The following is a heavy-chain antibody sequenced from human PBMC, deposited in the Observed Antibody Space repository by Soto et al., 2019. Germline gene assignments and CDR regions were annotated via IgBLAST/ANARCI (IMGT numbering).Heavy chain of an antibody. D-gene: IGHD6-6*01. CDR3: AKDLIVGRRSIAARPDWFDP. CDR1: GFTFSSYA. V-gene: IGHV3-23*01. J-gene: IGHJ5*02. Sequence: GGSLRLSCAASGFTFSSYAMSWVRQAPGKGLEWVSAVSGSGGSTYYADSVKGRFTISRDNSKNTLYLQMNSLRAEDTAVYYCAKDLIVGRRSIAARPDWFDPWGQGTLVTVSS. CDR2: VSGSGGST.